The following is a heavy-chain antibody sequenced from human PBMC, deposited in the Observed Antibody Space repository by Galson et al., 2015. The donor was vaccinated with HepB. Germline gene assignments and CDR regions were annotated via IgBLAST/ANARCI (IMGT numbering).Heavy chain of an antibody. CDR2: ISSSSSYK. Sequence: SLRLSCAASGFIFSSYSMNWVRQAPGKGLEWVLSISSSSSYKYYADSLKGRFTISRDNAKNSLYLQMNSLRAEDTAVYYCARGRPDYYDSSGYYGVFYYWGQGTLVTVSS. CDR3: ARGRPDYYDSSGYYGVFYY. D-gene: IGHD3-22*01. J-gene: IGHJ4*02. CDR1: GFIFSSYS. V-gene: IGHV3-21*01.